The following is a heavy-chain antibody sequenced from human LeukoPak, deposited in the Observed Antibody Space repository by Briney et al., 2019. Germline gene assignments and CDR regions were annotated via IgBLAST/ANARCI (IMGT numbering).Heavy chain of an antibody. V-gene: IGHV3-30*04. J-gene: IGHJ4*02. D-gene: IGHD3-10*01. CDR3: ARDRDYYYGSGSHEFDY. CDR1: GFTFSSYA. Sequence: PGGSLRLSCAASGFTFSSYAMHWVCQAPGKGLEWVAVISYDGSNKYYADSVKGRFTISRDNSKNTLYLQMNSLRAEDTAVYYCARDRDYYYGSGSHEFDYWGQGTLVTVSS. CDR2: ISYDGSNK.